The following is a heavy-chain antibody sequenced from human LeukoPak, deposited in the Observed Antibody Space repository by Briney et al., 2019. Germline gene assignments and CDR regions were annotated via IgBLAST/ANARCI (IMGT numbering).Heavy chain of an antibody. J-gene: IGHJ5*02. CDR1: GVSISSYY. Sequence: SETLSLTCTVSGVSISSYYWSWIRQPPGKGLEWIGYIYYIGSTNYNPSLKSRVTISVDTSKNQFPLKLSSVTAADTAVYYCARGRYIYGPSWDWFDPWGQGTLVTVSS. D-gene: IGHD5-18*01. V-gene: IGHV4-59*01. CDR2: IYYIGST. CDR3: ARGRYIYGPSWDWFDP.